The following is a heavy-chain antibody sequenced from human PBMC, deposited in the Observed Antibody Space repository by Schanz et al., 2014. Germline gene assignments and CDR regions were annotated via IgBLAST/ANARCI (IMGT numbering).Heavy chain of an antibody. Sequence: QILLVQPGPEVKKPGASVTVSCKASGYDFHIYAYSWVRQAPGQGPEWMGWISANSGGTNYAQKFQGRVTMTRDTSISTAYMELSRLRSEDTAVYYCARGRGCTGGSCYSWFDLWGQGTLVTVAS. D-gene: IGHD2-15*01. CDR1: GYDFHIYA. J-gene: IGHJ5*02. CDR2: ISANSGGT. CDR3: ARGRGCTGGSCYSWFDL. V-gene: IGHV1-2*02.